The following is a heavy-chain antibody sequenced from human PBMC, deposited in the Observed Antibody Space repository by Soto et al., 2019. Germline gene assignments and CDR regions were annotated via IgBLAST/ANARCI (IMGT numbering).Heavy chain of an antibody. D-gene: IGHD5-18*01. Sequence: GGSLRLSCAASGFTFSSYGMHWVRQAPGKGLEWVAVISYDGSNKYYADSVKGRFTISRDNSKNTLYLQMNSLRAEDTAVYYCAKVNVDTAMVLYYYYMDVWGKGTTVTVSS. CDR3: AKVNVDTAMVLYYYYMDV. CDR2: ISYDGSNK. CDR1: GFTFSSYG. J-gene: IGHJ6*03. V-gene: IGHV3-30*18.